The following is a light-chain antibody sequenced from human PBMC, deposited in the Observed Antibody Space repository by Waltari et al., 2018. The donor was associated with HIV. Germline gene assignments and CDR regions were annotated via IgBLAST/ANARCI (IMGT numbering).Light chain of an antibody. Sequence: QSALTQPASVSGSPGHRRTISCPRPCSDVGVYIYVYRYQQHPGKAPKLMIYEVSNRPSGVSNRVAGSKSGNMAFLNISGLQAEDEADYYCSSYTTRNTRVCGGGTTLTVL. CDR1: CSDVGVYIY. CDR2: EVS. V-gene: IGLV2-14*01. CDR3: SSYTTRNTRV. J-gene: IGLJ3*02.